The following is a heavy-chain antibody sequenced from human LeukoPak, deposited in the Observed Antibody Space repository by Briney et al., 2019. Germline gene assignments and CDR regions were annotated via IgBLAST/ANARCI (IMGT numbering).Heavy chain of an antibody. Sequence: GGSLRLSCAASGFTFSSYAMHWVRQAPGKGLEWVAVISYDGSNKYYADSVKGRFTISRDNSKNTLYLQMNSLRAEDTAVYYCARVLDGQVVVAATAFDYYYGMDVWGQGTTVTVSS. CDR1: GFTFSSYA. V-gene: IGHV3-30*04. J-gene: IGHJ6*02. CDR2: ISYDGSNK. CDR3: ARVLDGQVVVAATAFDYYYGMDV. D-gene: IGHD2-15*01.